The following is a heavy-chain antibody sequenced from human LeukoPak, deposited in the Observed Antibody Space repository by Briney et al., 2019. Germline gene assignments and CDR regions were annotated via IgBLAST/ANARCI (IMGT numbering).Heavy chain of an antibody. CDR3: ARLGFPAQTWFDP. CDR1: GYSVTSYW. Sequence: GESLKISCKGSGYSVTSYWIGWVRPMPGKGLEWMGIIYPGDSDTRYSPSFQGQVTISADKSISTAYLQWSSLKASDTAMYYCARLGFPAQTWFDPWGQGTLVTVSS. J-gene: IGHJ5*02. CDR2: IYPGDSDT. V-gene: IGHV5-51*01. D-gene: IGHD2-2*03.